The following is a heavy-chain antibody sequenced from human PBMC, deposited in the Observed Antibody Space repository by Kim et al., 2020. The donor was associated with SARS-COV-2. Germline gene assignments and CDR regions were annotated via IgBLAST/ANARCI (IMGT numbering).Heavy chain of an antibody. CDR1: GYTFTSYG. CDR2: ISAYNGNT. Sequence: ASVKVSCKASGYTFTSYGISWVRQAPGQGLEWMGWISAYNGNTNYAQKLQGRVTMTTDTSTSTAYMELRSLRSDDTAVYYCARVGPYDSPRLVYFDYWGQGTLVTVSS. V-gene: IGHV1-18*04. J-gene: IGHJ4*02. D-gene: IGHD3-16*01. CDR3: ARVGPYDSPRLVYFDY.